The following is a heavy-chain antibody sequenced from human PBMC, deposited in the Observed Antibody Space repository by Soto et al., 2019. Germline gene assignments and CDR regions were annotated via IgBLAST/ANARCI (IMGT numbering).Heavy chain of an antibody. CDR2: IVVGSGNT. Sequence: QMQLVQSGPEVKKPGTSVKVSCKASGFTFTSSAVQWVRQARGQRLEWIGWIVVGSGNTNYAQQFQERVSIPRDMSTSTAYMELSSLRSEDTAVYYCAAENSRTKWGLLGGDYYYYGMDVWGQGTTVTVSS. J-gene: IGHJ6*02. CDR1: GFTFTSSA. D-gene: IGHD1-26*01. V-gene: IGHV1-58*01. CDR3: AAENSRTKWGLLGGDYYYYGMDV.